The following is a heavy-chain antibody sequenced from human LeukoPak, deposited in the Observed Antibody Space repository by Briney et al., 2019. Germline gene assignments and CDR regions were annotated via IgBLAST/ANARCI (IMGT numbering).Heavy chain of an antibody. J-gene: IGHJ4*02. CDR1: GFTFSSYG. D-gene: IGHD2/OR15-2a*01. Sequence: GGSLRLSCAASGFTFSSYGMHWVRQAPGKGLEWVSFINYNGRDKYYADSVKGRFTISRDSSKNTRSLQMNSLRAEDTAVYFCAKDSPTYYADSWGQGTLVTVSS. CDR2: INYNGRDK. V-gene: IGHV3-30*02. CDR3: AKDSPTYYADS.